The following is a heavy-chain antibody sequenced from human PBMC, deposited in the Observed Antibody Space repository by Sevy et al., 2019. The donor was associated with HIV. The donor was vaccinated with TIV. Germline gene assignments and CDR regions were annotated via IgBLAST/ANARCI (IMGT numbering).Heavy chain of an antibody. CDR3: ARKRYCSSTSCSNPPFDAFDI. CDR1: GFTFSSYS. Sequence: GGSLILSCAASGFTFSSYSMNWVRQAPGKGLEWVSSISSSSSYIYYADSVKGRFTISRDNAKNSLYLQMNSLRAEDTAVYYCARKRYCSSTSCSNPPFDAFDIWGQGTMVTVSS. V-gene: IGHV3-21*01. J-gene: IGHJ3*02. D-gene: IGHD2-2*01. CDR2: ISSSSSYI.